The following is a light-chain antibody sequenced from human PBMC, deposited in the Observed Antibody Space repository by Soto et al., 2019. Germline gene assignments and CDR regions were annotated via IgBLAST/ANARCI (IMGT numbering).Light chain of an antibody. CDR2: GAS. CDR3: QQYRSSPRT. Sequence: EIVLTQSPGTLSLFPWEIATLSCRASQSVSSSYLAWYQQKPGQAPRLLISGASSRATGIPDRFSGSGSGTDFTLTISRLEPEDFAVYYSQQYRSSPRTFGQGTKVDIK. J-gene: IGKJ1*01. V-gene: IGKV3-20*01. CDR1: QSVSSSY.